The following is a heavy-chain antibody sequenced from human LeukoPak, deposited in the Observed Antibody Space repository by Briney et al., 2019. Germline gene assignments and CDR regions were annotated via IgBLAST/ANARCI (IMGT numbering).Heavy chain of an antibody. V-gene: IGHV3-7*01. CDR1: GFSFSNYW. Sequence: GGSLRLSCAASGFSFSNYWMSWVRQAPGKGLEWVANIKQDGSEKYYVDSVKGRFTISRDNAKNSLYLQMNSLRAEDTAVYYCARNGFYYYYGMDVWGQGTTVTVSS. D-gene: IGHD6-25*01. J-gene: IGHJ6*02. CDR3: ARNGFYYYYGMDV. CDR2: IKQDGSEK.